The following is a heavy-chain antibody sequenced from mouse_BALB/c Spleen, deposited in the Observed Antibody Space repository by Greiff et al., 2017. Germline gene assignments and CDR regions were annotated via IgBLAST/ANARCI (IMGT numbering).Heavy chain of an antibody. V-gene: IGHV14-3*02. CDR3: ARKDGYYEDYYAMDY. CDR2: IDPANGNT. J-gene: IGHJ4*01. D-gene: IGHD2-3*01. CDR1: GFNIKDTS. Sequence: EVQLQQSGAELVKPGASVKLSCTASGFNIKDTSMHWVKQRPEQGLEWIGRIDPANGNTKYDPKFKSKATLTVDKSSSTAYMQLSSLTSEDSAVYYCARKDGYYEDYYAMDYWGQGTSVTVSS.